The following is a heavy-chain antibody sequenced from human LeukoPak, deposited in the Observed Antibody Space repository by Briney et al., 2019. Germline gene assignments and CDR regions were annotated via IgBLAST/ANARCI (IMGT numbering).Heavy chain of an antibody. CDR3: ARLVGSRSCSGGSCYSDY. Sequence: GGSLRLSCAASGFTFSDYWMSWVRQLPGKGLEWVANINRDGRDDYYVESVKGRFTISRDNANNLLSLEMNSLRAEDTAVYYCARLVGSRSCSGGSCYSDYWGQGTLVTVSS. CDR1: GFTFSDYW. V-gene: IGHV3-7*01. D-gene: IGHD2-15*01. CDR2: INRDGRDD. J-gene: IGHJ4*02.